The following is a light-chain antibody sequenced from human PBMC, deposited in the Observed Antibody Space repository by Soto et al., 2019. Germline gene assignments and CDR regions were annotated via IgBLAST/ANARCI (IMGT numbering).Light chain of an antibody. CDR1: SSDVGRYNY. CDR2: DVN. V-gene: IGLV2-14*03. CDR3: SSFTASTTQV. Sequence: QSALTQPASVSGSPGQSITISCTGTSSDVGRYNYVSWYQQHPGKAPKLMIYDVNTRPSGVSNRFSGSKSGNTASLTISGLQAEDEADYYCSSFTASTTQVFGPGTTLTVL. J-gene: IGLJ1*01.